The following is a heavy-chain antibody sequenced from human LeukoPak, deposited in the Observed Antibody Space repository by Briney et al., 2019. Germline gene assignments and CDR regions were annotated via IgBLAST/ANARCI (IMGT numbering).Heavy chain of an antibody. J-gene: IGHJ4*02. CDR1: GDSISSYY. CDR3: ARVGGTSPAAFAY. CDR2: IYYSGST. V-gene: IGHV4-59*01. Sequence: PSETLSLTCTVSGDSISSYYWSWIRQPPGKGLEWIGYIYYSGSTKYNPSLKSRVTISVDTSKNQFSLKLNSVTAADTAVYYCARVGGTSPAAFAYWGQGTLVTVSS. D-gene: IGHD2-2*01.